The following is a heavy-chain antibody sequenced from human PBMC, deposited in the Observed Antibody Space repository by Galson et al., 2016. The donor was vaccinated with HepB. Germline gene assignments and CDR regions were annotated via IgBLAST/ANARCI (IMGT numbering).Heavy chain of an antibody. J-gene: IGHJ4*02. CDR2: ISGGSSFK. Sequence: SLRLACAASGFTFTRYTMNWVRQSPGKGLEWVSSISGGSSFKYYADSVKGRFPISRDNSKNSLYLQMNSLRAEDTAIYFCARTPGYSGTWYDAFDICGQGTLVTVSS. V-gene: IGHV3-21*01. CDR1: GFTFTRYT. D-gene: IGHD6-13*01. CDR3: ARTPGYSGTWYDAFDI.